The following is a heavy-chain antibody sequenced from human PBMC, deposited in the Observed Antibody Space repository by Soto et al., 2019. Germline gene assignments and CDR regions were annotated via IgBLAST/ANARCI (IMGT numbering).Heavy chain of an antibody. V-gene: IGHV1-18*01. D-gene: IGHD3-22*01. CDR3: ASTPPRPNYYDSRGYYY. J-gene: IGHJ4*02. Sequence: GASVKVSCKASGYTFTSYGISWVRQAPGQGLEWMGWISAYNGNTNYAQKLQGRVTMTTDTSTSTAYMELRSLRSDDTAVYYCASTPPRPNYYDSRGYYYWGQGTLVTVSS. CDR1: GYTFTSYG. CDR2: ISAYNGNT.